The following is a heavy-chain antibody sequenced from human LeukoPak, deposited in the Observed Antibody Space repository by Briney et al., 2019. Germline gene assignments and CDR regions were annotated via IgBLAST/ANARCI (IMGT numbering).Heavy chain of an antibody. Sequence: SETLSLTCTVSGGSINNYYWTWIRQPPGKGLEWIGYIYSSGTTSYNPSLKSRVTISVDTSRNQFSLRLSSVTAADTAVYYCAREEDIKYYFDYWGQGTLVTVSS. V-gene: IGHV4-59*01. CDR3: AREEDIKYYFDY. J-gene: IGHJ4*02. CDR1: GGSINNYY. CDR2: IYSSGTT. D-gene: IGHD2-15*01.